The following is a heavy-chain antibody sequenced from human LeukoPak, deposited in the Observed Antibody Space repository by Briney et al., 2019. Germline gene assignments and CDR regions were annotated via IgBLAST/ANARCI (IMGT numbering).Heavy chain of an antibody. CDR3: ARGPVTSMDV. J-gene: IGHJ6*03. Sequence: GGSLRLSCAASGFTFSSYEMNWVRQAPGKGLEWVSYISSSGSTIYYADSVKGRYTISRDNAKNSLYLQMNSLRAEDTAVYYCARGPVTSMDVWGKGTTVTVSS. D-gene: IGHD2-2*01. CDR1: GFTFSSYE. CDR2: ISSSGSTI. V-gene: IGHV3-48*03.